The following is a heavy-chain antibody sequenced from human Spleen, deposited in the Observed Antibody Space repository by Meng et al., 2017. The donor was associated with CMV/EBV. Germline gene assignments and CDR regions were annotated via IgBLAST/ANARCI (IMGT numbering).Heavy chain of an antibody. CDR1: GGSISNYY. D-gene: IGHD3-10*01. CDR3: ARDRPENFSGRPEYFQH. V-gene: IGHV4-59*01. J-gene: IGHJ1*01. CDR2: IYYNGLA. Sequence: GGSISNYYWWWIRQPPGKGLEWIGYIYYNGLANYNPSLKSRVTMSVDTSRNQFSLRVTSVTAADTAVYYCARDRPENFSGRPEYFQHWGQGTLVTVSS.